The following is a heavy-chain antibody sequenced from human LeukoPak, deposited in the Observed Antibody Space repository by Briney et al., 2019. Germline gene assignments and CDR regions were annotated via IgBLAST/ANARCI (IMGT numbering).Heavy chain of an antibody. CDR1: VFTISSYA. D-gene: IGHD3-22*01. V-gene: IGHV3-23*01. CDR2: ISGSGGST. J-gene: IGHJ4*02. CDR3: ASGYTTFDY. Sequence: GGPLILSCAASVFTISSYAMSWVREAPGKGLEWVSAISGSGGSTYYADSVKGRFTISRDNSKNTLYLQMNSLRAEDTAVYYCASGYTTFDYWGQGTLVTVSS.